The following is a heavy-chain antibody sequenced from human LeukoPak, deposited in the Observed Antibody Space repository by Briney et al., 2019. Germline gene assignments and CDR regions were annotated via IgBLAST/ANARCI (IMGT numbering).Heavy chain of an antibody. V-gene: IGHV1-18*01. Sequence: ASVTVSCKASGYTFTIYGISWVRQAPGQGLEWMGWISAYNGKTNYAQKLQGRVTMTTDTSTSTAYMELSSLRSEDTAVYYCARTLTMYSSGWSSAYWGQGTLVTVSS. CDR2: ISAYNGKT. CDR3: ARTLTMYSSGWSSAY. J-gene: IGHJ4*02. D-gene: IGHD6-19*01. CDR1: GYTFTIYG.